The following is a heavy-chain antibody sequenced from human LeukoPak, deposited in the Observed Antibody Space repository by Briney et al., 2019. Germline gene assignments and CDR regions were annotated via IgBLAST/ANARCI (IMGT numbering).Heavy chain of an antibody. V-gene: IGHV3-21*01. CDR3: ARDGYSGSTMFDY. J-gene: IGHJ4*02. CDR1: GFTFSSYS. D-gene: IGHD1-26*01. Sequence: GGSLRLSCAASGFTFSSYSMNWVRQAPGKGLEWVSSISSSSSYIYYADSVKGRFTISRDNAKNSLYLQMNSLRAEDTAVYYCARDGYSGSTMFDYWGQGTLVTVSS. CDR2: ISSSSSYI.